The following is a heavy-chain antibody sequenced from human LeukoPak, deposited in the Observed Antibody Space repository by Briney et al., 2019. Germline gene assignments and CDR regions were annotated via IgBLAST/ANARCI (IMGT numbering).Heavy chain of an antibody. CDR2: ISWNSGSI. CDR1: GFTFDDYA. D-gene: IGHD3-3*01. J-gene: IGHJ4*02. CDR3: AKESPNYDFWSGYYPYFDY. Sequence: PGRSLRLSCAASGFTFDDYAMHWVRQAPGKGLEWVSGISWNSGSIGHADSVKGRFTISRDNAKNSLYLQMNSLRAEDTAVYYCAKESPNYDFWSGYYPYFDYWGQGTLVTVSS. V-gene: IGHV3-9*01.